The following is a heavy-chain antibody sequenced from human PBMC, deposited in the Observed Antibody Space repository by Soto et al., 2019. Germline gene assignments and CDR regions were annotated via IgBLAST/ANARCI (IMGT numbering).Heavy chain of an antibody. V-gene: IGHV3-23*01. Sequence: EVQLLESGGGLVQPGESLRLSCAVSGFIFGNYMMTWVRQAPGKGLEWVSTIRDGGESTYYADSVKGRFTISRDNSKNTWYLQMDSLGVEDTAVYYCAPHVHCSGGSCHYDAFDIRGQGTMVTVSS. CDR2: IRDGGEST. CDR1: GFIFGNYM. J-gene: IGHJ3*02. CDR3: APHVHCSGGSCHYDAFDI. D-gene: IGHD2-15*01.